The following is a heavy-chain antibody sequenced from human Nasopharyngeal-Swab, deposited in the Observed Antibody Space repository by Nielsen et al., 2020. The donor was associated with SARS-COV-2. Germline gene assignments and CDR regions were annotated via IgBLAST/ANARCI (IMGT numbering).Heavy chain of an antibody. Sequence: ASVKVSCKASGYTFTSYAMHWVRQAPGQRLEWMGWINAGNGNTKYSQKFQGRVTITRDTSASTAYMELSSLGSEDTAVYYCARATKTYYYGSGSYYNFGMDVWGQGTTVTVSS. CDR1: GYTFTSYA. J-gene: IGHJ6*02. V-gene: IGHV1-3*01. CDR2: INAGNGNT. D-gene: IGHD3-10*01. CDR3: ARATKTYYYGSGSYYNFGMDV.